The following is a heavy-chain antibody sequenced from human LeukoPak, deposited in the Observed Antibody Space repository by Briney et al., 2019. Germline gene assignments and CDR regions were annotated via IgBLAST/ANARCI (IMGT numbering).Heavy chain of an antibody. V-gene: IGHV4-34*01. Sequence: SETLSLTCAVYGGSFSGYYWSWIRQPPGKGLEWIGEINHSGSTNYNPSLKSRVTISVDTSKNQFSLKLSSVTAADTAVYYCARGLGGSSWYGVWFDPWGQGTLVTVSS. CDR2: INHSGST. J-gene: IGHJ5*02. CDR1: GGSFSGYY. D-gene: IGHD6-13*01. CDR3: ARGLGGSSWYGVWFDP.